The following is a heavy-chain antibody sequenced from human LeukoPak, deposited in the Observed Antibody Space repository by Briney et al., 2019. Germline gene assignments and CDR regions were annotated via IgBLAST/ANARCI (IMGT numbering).Heavy chain of an antibody. CDR3: ARGSQIVGATTPDY. V-gene: IGHV1-8*01. J-gene: IGHJ4*02. CDR2: MNPNSGNT. CDR1: GYTFTSYD. D-gene: IGHD1-26*01. Sequence: ASVKVSCKASGYTFTSYDINWVRQATGQGLEWMGWMNPNSGNTGYAQKFQGRVTMTRNTSISTAYMELSSLRSEDTAVYYCARGSQIVGATTPDYWGQGTLVTVSS.